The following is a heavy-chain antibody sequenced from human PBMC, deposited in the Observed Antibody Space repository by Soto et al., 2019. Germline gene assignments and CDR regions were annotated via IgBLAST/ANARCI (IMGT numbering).Heavy chain of an antibody. Sequence: GGSLRLSCAASGFTFSSYWMHWVRQAPGKGLVWISRIDSDGSSTTYADSVKGRFTISRDNAKNTLDLQMTSLRAEDTAIYYCARDGDGRSFPFDYWGQGALVTV. V-gene: IGHV3-74*01. CDR3: ARDGDGRSFPFDY. J-gene: IGHJ4*02. CDR1: GFTFSSYW. CDR2: IDSDGSST.